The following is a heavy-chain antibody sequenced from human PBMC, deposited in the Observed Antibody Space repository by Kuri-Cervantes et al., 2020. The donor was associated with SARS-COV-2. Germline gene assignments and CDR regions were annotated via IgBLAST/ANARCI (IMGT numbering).Heavy chain of an antibody. Sequence: SETLSLTCTASGGSISSYYWSWIRQPPGKGLEWIGYIYYSGSTNYNPSLKSRVTISVDTSKNQFSLKLSSVTAADTAVYYCAGHYYDFWSGPFYGMDVWGQGTTVTVSS. J-gene: IGHJ6*02. V-gene: IGHV4-59*08. CDR2: IYYSGST. D-gene: IGHD3-3*01. CDR1: GGSISSYY. CDR3: AGHYYDFWSGPFYGMDV.